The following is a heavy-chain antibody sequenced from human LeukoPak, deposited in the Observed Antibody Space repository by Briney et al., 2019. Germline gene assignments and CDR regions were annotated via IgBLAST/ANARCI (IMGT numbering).Heavy chain of an antibody. CDR2: ISGSGTYM. V-gene: IGHV3-21*01. D-gene: IGHD1-26*01. J-gene: IGHJ4*02. Sequence: GGSLRLSCAASGFTFSSYWMSWARQAPGKGLEWVSSISGSGTYMYYADSLKGRFTISRDNAKNSLYLQMNSLRAEDTAVYYCARVVFVGATAPVGYWGQGTLVTVSS. CDR3: ARVVFVGATAPVGY. CDR1: GFTFSSYW.